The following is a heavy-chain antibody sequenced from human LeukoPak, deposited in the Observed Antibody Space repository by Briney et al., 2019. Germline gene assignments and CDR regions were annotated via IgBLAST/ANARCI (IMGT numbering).Heavy chain of an antibody. CDR2: IKQDGSEK. CDR1: GFTFSSYW. Sequence: SGGSLRLSCAASGFTFSSYWMSWVRQAPGKGLEWVANIKQDGSEKYYVDSVKGRFTISRDNAKNSLYLQMNSLRAEDTAVYYCARVGDSSGWPFDYWGQGTLVTVSS. D-gene: IGHD6-19*01. J-gene: IGHJ4*02. V-gene: IGHV3-7*01. CDR3: ARVGDSSGWPFDY.